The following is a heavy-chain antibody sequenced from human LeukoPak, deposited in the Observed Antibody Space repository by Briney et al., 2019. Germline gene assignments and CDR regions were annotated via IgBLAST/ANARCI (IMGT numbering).Heavy chain of an antibody. CDR3: ARSGSWRLHFDS. CDR2: IRQSGSA. V-gene: IGHV4-59*08. CDR1: GGSISNYY. Sequence: KTSETLSLTCRVSGGSISNYYGSWIRQPPGKGLEWIGYIRQSGSANYRSSLKSRVIISVDMSKNQVSLKLTSVTAADTAIYFCARSGSWRLHFDSWGQGALVTVSS. D-gene: IGHD1-26*01. J-gene: IGHJ4*02.